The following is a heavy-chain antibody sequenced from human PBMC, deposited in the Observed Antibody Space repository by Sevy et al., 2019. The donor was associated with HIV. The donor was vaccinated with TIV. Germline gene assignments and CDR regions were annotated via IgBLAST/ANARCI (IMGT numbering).Heavy chain of an antibody. CDR3: ARGGYYYDNAAYYAFDS. CDR2: IWSDGAYQ. V-gene: IGHV3-33*01. CDR1: GFTFSNYA. Sequence: GGSLRLSCAAAGFTFSNYAMHWVRQAPGKGLEWVAIIWSDGAYQYHGDSVKGRFTISRGNSKNTLYLQMNNVRVEDTAVYYCARGGYYYDNAAYYAFDSWGQGTLVTVSS. D-gene: IGHD3-22*01. J-gene: IGHJ4*02.